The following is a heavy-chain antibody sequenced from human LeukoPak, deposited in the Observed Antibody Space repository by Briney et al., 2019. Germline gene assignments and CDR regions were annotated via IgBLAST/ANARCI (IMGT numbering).Heavy chain of an antibody. CDR1: GYSFSTYW. D-gene: IGHD3-22*01. Sequence: GASLKISCKGSGYSFSTYWINWVRQLPGKGLESMGRLDLSDSYTNYSPSIQGHVTISADKSDSTAYLQWSSLKASDTAMYYCARPTLRDTSGDEYDAFDIWGQGAKVTVSS. CDR2: LDLSDSYT. CDR3: ARPTLRDTSGDEYDAFDI. J-gene: IGHJ3*02. V-gene: IGHV5-10-1*01.